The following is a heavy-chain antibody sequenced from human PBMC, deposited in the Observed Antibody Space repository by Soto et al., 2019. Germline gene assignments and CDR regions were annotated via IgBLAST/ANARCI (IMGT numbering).Heavy chain of an antibody. CDR1: GDSFSHKSAA. D-gene: IGHD1-26*01. V-gene: IGHV6-1*01. J-gene: IGHJ4*02. CDR2: TYYRFKWHN. Sequence: PSHTLSVTCTISGDSFSHKSAAWNCIMQSPSRGLEWLGRTYYRFKWHNVYAVSVTGRIIINPDTSKNQFSLQLNSVTPEDTAVYYCARDLGSYYSFDYWGQGTLVTVSS. CDR3: ARDLGSYYSFDY.